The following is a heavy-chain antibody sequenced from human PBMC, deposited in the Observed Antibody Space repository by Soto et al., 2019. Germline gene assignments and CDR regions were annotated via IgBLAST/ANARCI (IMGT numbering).Heavy chain of an antibody. CDR2: ISSSSSTM. Sequence: GESLKISCAASRFTFSTYSMNWVRQAPGKGLEWVSYISSSSSTMYYADSVKVRFTISRDNARSSLYLQMNSLRDEDTAVYYCPKEARYYYGMDVWGQGSRVTVSS. J-gene: IGHJ6*02. CDR1: RFTFSTYS. CDR3: PKEARYYYGMDV. V-gene: IGHV3-48*02.